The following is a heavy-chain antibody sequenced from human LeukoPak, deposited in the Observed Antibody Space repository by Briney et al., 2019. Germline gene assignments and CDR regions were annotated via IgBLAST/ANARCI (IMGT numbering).Heavy chain of an antibody. Sequence: TSETLSLTCTVSGGSISSYYWNWIRQPAGKGLEWIGRIYSSESINYNPSLKSRVTMSVDTSKNQFSLRLSSVTAAGTAVYYCARDFRGIAVAWDYWGQGTLGTGSS. CDR1: GGSISSYY. J-gene: IGHJ4*02. CDR2: IYSSESI. V-gene: IGHV4-4*07. D-gene: IGHD6-19*01. CDR3: ARDFRGIAVAWDY.